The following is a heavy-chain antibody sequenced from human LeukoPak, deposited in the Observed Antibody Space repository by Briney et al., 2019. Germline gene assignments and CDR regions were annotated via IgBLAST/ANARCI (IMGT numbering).Heavy chain of an antibody. D-gene: IGHD2-21*01. CDR3: ANVVGGY. CDR2: ITKSGGST. CDR1: GITFTTID. Sequence: GGSLRLSCAVSGITFTTIDVSWVRLAPGRGLEWVSTITKSGGSTYYADSVRGRFTSSRDNFKDTLYLEMHSLRAEETAVYYCANVVGGYWGQGTLVTVSS. J-gene: IGHJ4*02. V-gene: IGHV3-23*01.